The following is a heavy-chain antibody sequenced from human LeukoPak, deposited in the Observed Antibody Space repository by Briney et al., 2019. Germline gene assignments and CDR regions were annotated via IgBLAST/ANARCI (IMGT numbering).Heavy chain of an antibody. J-gene: IGHJ4*02. CDR1: GYTFTGYY. CDR3: ASGTYYYDSSGSKADY. CDR2: INPNSGGT. D-gene: IGHD3-22*01. V-gene: IGHV1-2*02. Sequence: ASVKVSCKGSGYTFTGYYMHWVRQAPGQGLEWMGWINPNSGGTNYAQKFQGRVTMTRDTSISTAYMELSRLRSDDTAVYYCASGTYYYDSSGSKADYWGQGTLVTVSS.